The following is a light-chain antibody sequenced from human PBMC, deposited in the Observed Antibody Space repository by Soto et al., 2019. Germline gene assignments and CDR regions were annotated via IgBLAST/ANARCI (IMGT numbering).Light chain of an antibody. J-gene: IGLJ3*02. CDR3: SSYTTSFTWV. CDR2: GVT. Sequence: QSALTQPASVSGSPGQSISISCTGTSSDVGVHNFVSWYQQYPGKAPKVLIYGVTNRPSGVSNRFSGSKSGNTASLTISGLLAEDEADYYCSSYTTSFTWVFGGGTKLTVL. V-gene: IGLV2-14*01. CDR1: SSDVGVHNF.